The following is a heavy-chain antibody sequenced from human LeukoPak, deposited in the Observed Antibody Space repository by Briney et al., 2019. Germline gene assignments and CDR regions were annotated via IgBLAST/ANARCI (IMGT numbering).Heavy chain of an antibody. J-gene: IGHJ4*02. CDR1: GGTFSSYA. CDR2: IIPIFGTA. D-gene: IGHD1-26*01. V-gene: IGHV1-69*01. Sequence: GSSVKVSCKASGGTFSSYAISWVRQAPGQGLEWMGGIIPIFGTANYAQKFQGRVTITADESTSTAYMELSSLRSEDTAVYYCAYSGSYYLQNFDYWGQGTLVTVSS. CDR3: AYSGSYYLQNFDY.